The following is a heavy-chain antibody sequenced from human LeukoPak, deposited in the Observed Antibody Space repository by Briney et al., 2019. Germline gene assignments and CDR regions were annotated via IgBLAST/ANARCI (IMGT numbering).Heavy chain of an antibody. CDR3: AKISRTPSDY. V-gene: IGHV3-30*18. CDR2: ISYDGSNK. J-gene: IGHJ4*02. Sequence: GGSLRLSCAASGFTFSSYGMHWVRQAPGKGLEWVAAISYDGSNKYYADSVKGRFTISRDNSKNTLYLQMNSLRAEDTAVYYCAKISRTPSDYWGQGTLVTVSS. CDR1: GFTFSSYG.